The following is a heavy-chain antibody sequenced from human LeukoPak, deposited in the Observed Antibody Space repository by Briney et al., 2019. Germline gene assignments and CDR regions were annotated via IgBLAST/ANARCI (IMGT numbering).Heavy chain of an antibody. CDR1: GGSISSFY. D-gene: IGHD1-26*01. V-gene: IGHV4-59*08. CDR2: AYYSGST. CDR3: ARWSGSFEYYFDS. J-gene: IGHJ4*01. Sequence: SETLSLTCTVSGGSISSFYWSWIRQPPGKGLEWIGYAYYSGSTTYNPSLKSRVTISVDTSKNQFSLRLSSVTAADTAVYYCARWSGSFEYYFDSWGQEPWSPSPQ.